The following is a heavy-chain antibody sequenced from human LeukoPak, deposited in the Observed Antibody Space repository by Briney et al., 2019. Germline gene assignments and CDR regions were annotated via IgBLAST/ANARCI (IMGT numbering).Heavy chain of an antibody. CDR3: ARGRYYDYVWGSYRYHYFDY. D-gene: IGHD3-16*02. Sequence: PSETLSLTCAVYGGSFSGYYWSWIRQPPGKGLEWIGEINHSGSTNYNPSLKSRVTISVDTSKNQFSLKLSSVTAADTAVYYCARGRYYDYVWGSYRYHYFDYWGQGTLVTVSS. CDR2: INHSGST. V-gene: IGHV4-34*01. CDR1: GGSFSGYY. J-gene: IGHJ4*02.